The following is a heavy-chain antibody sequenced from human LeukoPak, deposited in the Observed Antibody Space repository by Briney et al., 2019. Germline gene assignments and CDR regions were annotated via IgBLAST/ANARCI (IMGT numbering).Heavy chain of an antibody. D-gene: IGHD5-12*01. CDR2: IDSSSRSI. CDR3: AREGVGGYTEAFDY. CDR1: GFTFSIYG. Sequence: PGGSLRLSCAASGFTFSIYGMNWVRQAPGKGLEWVSAIDSSSRSIYYADSVKGRFTVSRDDAKNSLYLQMNSLRAEDTAVYYCAREGVGGYTEAFDYWGQGTLVTVSS. J-gene: IGHJ4*02. V-gene: IGHV3-21*01.